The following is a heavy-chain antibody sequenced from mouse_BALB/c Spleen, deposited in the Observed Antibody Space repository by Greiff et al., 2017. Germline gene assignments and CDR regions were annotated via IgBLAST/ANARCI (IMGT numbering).Heavy chain of an antibody. D-gene: IGHD1-1*01. CDR3: ARNSYPYYYAMDY. Sequence: VQLQQSGPELVKPGASVKIPCKASGYTFTDYNMDWVKQSHGKSLEWIGDINPNNGGTIYNQKFKGKATLTVDKSSSTAYMELRSLTSEDTAVYYCARNSYPYYYAMDYWGQGTSVTVAS. CDR1: GYTFTDYN. CDR2: INPNNGGT. V-gene: IGHV1-18*01. J-gene: IGHJ4*01.